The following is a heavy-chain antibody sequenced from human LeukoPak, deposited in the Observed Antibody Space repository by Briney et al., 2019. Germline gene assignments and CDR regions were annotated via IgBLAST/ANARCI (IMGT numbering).Heavy chain of an antibody. V-gene: IGHV3-49*03. D-gene: IGHD6-13*01. CDR3: TKSSSWYHYFDY. J-gene: IGHJ4*02. CDR1: GFTFGDYA. Sequence: GGSLRLSGTASGFTFGDYAMSWFRQAPGKGLEWVGFIRSKAYGGTTEYAASVKGRFTISRDDSKSIAYLQMNSLKTEDTAVYYCTKSSSWYHYFDYWGQGTLVTVSS. CDR2: IRSKAYGGTT.